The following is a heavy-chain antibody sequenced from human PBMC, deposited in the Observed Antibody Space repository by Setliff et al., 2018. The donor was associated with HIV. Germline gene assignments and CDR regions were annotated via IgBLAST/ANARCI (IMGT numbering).Heavy chain of an antibody. V-gene: IGHV1-2*02. CDR3: ARGQGPVDY. CDR1: GYTFTGYY. CDR2: INPNSGDT. J-gene: IGHJ4*02. Sequence: ASVKVSCKASGYTFTGYYMHWVRLAPGQGLEWMGWINPNSGDTNYAQKFQGRVTLTSDTSISTAYMELSGLRSDDTAVYYCARGQGPVDYWGQGTLVTVSS.